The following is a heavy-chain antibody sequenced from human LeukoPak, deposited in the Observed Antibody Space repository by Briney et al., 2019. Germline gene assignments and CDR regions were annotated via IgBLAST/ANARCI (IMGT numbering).Heavy chain of an antibody. J-gene: IGHJ4*02. CDR1: GFTFDDYA. V-gene: IGHV3-9*01. CDR3: AKSDSGSYFRELIDY. CDR2: ISWSSGNI. D-gene: IGHD1-26*01. Sequence: GGSLRLSCAAPGFTFDDYAMHWVRQAPGKGLEWVSGISWSSGNIGYADSVKGRFTISRDNAKNSLYLQMNSLSAEDTAFYYCAKSDSGSYFRELIDYWGQGTLVTVSS.